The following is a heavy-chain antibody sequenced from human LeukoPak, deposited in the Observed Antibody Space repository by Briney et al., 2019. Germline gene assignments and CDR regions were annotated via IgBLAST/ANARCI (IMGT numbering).Heavy chain of an antibody. CDR1: GYTFTSYY. Sequence: ASVKVSCKASGYTFTSYYMHWVRQAPGQGLEWMGIINPSGGSTSYAQKFQGRVTTTRDMSTSTVYMELSSLRSEDTAVYYCARDAQWLVRGSYYFDYWGQGTLVTVSS. J-gene: IGHJ4*02. CDR3: ARDAQWLVRGSYYFDY. CDR2: INPSGGST. V-gene: IGHV1-46*01. D-gene: IGHD6-19*01.